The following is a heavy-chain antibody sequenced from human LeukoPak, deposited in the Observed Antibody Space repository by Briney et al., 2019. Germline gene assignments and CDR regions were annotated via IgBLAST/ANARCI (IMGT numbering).Heavy chain of an antibody. J-gene: IGHJ4*02. CDR1: GYTFTTYG. Sequence: ASVKVSCKASGYTFTTYGVTWVRQAPGQGLEWMGWISPYSGDTNYAQNLQGRVTLTTDTSTSTAYMELRSLRSDDTAVYYCARDGAVAAVFDYWGQGTLVTVSS. CDR3: ARDGAVAAVFDY. CDR2: ISPYSGDT. D-gene: IGHD6-19*01. V-gene: IGHV1-18*01.